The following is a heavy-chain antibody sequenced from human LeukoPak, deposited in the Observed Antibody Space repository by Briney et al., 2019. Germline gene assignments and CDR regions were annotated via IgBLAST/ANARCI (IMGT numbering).Heavy chain of an antibody. CDR3: ARDRFRSGYDWGRIFDY. D-gene: IGHD5-12*01. CDR1: GGTFSSYA. J-gene: IGHJ4*02. Sequence: ASVKVSCKASGGTFSSYAITWVRQAPGHGLEWMGWISGHSGNTNYAQKFQDRATMTTDTSTSTAYMELRSLRFDDTAVYYCARDRFRSGYDWGRIFDYWGQGTLATVSS. V-gene: IGHV1-18*01. CDR2: ISGHSGNT.